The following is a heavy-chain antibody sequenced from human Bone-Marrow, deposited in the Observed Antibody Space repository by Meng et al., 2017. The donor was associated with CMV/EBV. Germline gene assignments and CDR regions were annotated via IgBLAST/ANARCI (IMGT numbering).Heavy chain of an antibody. CDR2: IDHSGNT. D-gene: IGHD3-16*01. CDR1: GDSVSNRNW. Sequence: SETLSLTCDVSGDSVSNRNWWTWVRQPPGKGLEWIGEIDHSGNTNYNPSLNNQVSVSADKARNQFSLKLTSVTAADTAVYYCTRRSRLGAEGQKGYAYWGQGTLVTVSS. J-gene: IGHJ4*02. CDR3: TRRSRLGAEGQKGYAY. V-gene: IGHV4-4*02.